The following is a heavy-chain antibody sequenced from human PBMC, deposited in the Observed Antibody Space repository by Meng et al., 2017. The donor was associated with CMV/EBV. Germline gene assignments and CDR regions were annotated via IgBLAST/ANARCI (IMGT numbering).Heavy chain of an antibody. Sequence: ASVKVSCKASGYTFTSYAMHWVRQAPGQRLEWMGWSNAGNGNTKYSQEFQGRVTITTDTSTSTAYMELRSLRSDDTAVYYCASSAGGHYYYYGMDVWGQGTTVTVSS. CDR3: ASSAGGHYYYYGMDV. CDR1: GYTFTSYA. J-gene: IGHJ6*02. CDR2: SNAGNGNT. V-gene: IGHV1-3*02. D-gene: IGHD3-10*01.